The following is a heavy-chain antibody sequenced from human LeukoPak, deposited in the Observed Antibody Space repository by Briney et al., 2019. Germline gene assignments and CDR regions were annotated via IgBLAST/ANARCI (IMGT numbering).Heavy chain of an antibody. CDR1: GFTFDDYA. V-gene: IGHV3-30*04. CDR2: ISYDVSKT. D-gene: IGHD1-26*01. Sequence: GGSLRLSCAASGFTFDDYAMHWVRQAPGKGLEWVAVISYDVSKTYYADSVKGRFTISRDNSKNTLYLQMNSLRAEDTAVYYCARDFSRGSYKGRDYYMDVWGKGTTVTVSS. J-gene: IGHJ6*03. CDR3: ARDFSRGSYKGRDYYMDV.